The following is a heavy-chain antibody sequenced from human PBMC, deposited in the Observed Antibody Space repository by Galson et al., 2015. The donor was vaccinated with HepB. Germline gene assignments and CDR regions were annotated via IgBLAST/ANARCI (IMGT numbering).Heavy chain of an antibody. D-gene: IGHD6-19*01. V-gene: IGHV5-51*03. J-gene: IGHJ4*02. Sequence: AEVKKPGESLKISCKASGYSFTTYWIAWVRQMPGKGLEWMGIIYPGDSDTRYSPPFQGQVTISAGKSISTAYLQWSSLKASDTAMYYCAKSCVRSNGWFHVDYWGQGALVTVS. CDR1: GYSFTTYW. CDR3: AKSCVRSNGWFHVDY. CDR2: IYPGDSDT.